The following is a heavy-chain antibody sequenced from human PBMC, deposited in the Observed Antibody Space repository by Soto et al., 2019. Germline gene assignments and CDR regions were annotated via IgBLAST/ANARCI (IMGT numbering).Heavy chain of an antibody. Sequence: GGSLRLSCAASGFSFSTYSMNWVRQAPGKGLELVSYISTRSNSIYYADSVRGRFTVSRDNAKNSLFLQMSRLRDEDTAVYFCARAQYGWAYSPFDNWGQGRLVTVSS. D-gene: IGHD3-10*01. V-gene: IGHV3-48*02. CDR2: ISTRSNSI. CDR3: ARAQYGWAYSPFDN. J-gene: IGHJ4*02. CDR1: GFSFSTYS.